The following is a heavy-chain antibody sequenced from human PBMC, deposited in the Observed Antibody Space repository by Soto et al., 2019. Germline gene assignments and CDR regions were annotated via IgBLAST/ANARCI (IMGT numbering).Heavy chain of an antibody. Sequence: GAAVKVSCTASGYTLTSSGISWVRQGPGQGLEWMGWISAYNGNTNYAQKLQGRVNMTTDTSPRTAYMELRSLRSDDTAVYYCARDFTRRLGDYYDSSGYYRFDYWGQGTLVTDSS. D-gene: IGHD3-22*01. CDR3: ARDFTRRLGDYYDSSGYYRFDY. CDR2: ISAYNGNT. J-gene: IGHJ4*02. CDR1: GYTLTSSG. V-gene: IGHV1-18*04.